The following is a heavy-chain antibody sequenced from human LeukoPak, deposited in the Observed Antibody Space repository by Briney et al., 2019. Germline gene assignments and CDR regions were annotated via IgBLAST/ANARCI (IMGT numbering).Heavy chain of an antibody. Sequence: TSETLSLTCTVSGGSISSGSYYWSWIRQPAGKGLEWIGYIYYSGSTNYNPSLKSRVTISVDTSKNQFSLKLSSVTAADTAVYYCASKYYDSSGYYYEWDYWGQGTLVTVSS. J-gene: IGHJ4*02. CDR2: IYYSGST. CDR3: ASKYYDSSGYYYEWDY. CDR1: GGSISSGSYY. D-gene: IGHD3-22*01. V-gene: IGHV4-61*10.